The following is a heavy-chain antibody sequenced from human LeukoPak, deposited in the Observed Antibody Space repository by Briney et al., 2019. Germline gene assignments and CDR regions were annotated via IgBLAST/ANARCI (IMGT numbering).Heavy chain of an antibody. CDR3: ARDGSIAVAGYYFDY. V-gene: IGHV1-18*04. Sequence: GASVKVSCKASGYTFTSYGISWVRQAPGQGLEWMGWISAYNGNTNYAQKLQSRVTMTTDTSTSTAYMELRSLRSDDTAVYYCARDGSIAVAGYYFDYWGQGTLVTVSS. D-gene: IGHD6-19*01. CDR1: GYTFTSYG. CDR2: ISAYNGNT. J-gene: IGHJ4*02.